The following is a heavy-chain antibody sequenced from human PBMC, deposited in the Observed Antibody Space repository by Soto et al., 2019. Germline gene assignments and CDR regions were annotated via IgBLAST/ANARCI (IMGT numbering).Heavy chain of an antibody. CDR1: GGSISSGGYY. V-gene: IGHV4-31*03. J-gene: IGHJ4*02. Sequence: SETLSLTCTVSGGSISSGGYYWSWIRQHPGKGLEWIGYIYYSGSTYYNPSLKSRVTISVDTSKNQFSLKLSSVTAADTAVYYCARDRPGDYGDYEYYFDYWGQGTLVPSPQ. CDR3: ARDRPGDYGDYEYYFDY. D-gene: IGHD4-17*01. CDR2: IYYSGST.